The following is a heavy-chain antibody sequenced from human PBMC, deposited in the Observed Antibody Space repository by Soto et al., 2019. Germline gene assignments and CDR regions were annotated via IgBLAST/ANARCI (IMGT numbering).Heavy chain of an antibody. J-gene: IGHJ5*02. CDR3: VRYVYSYDFSGIDP. V-gene: IGHV4-39*01. CDR1: GGSIVSSSSY. CDR2: IFYSGIT. D-gene: IGHD5-18*01. Sequence: SETLSLTCSVSGGSIVSSSSYWGWVRQPPEKGLEWIGNIFYSGITNYSPSLKSRVTMSIDTSRNQFSLNLNSVTAADTAVYFCVRYVYSYDFSGIDPWGQGALVT.